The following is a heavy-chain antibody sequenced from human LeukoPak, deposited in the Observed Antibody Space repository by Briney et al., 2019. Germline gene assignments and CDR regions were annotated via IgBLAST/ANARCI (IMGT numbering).Heavy chain of an antibody. CDR3: AWGSGPHYGMDV. D-gene: IGHD3-16*01. CDR1: GGTFSSYA. Sequence: WVKVSCKASGGTFSSYAISWVRQAPGQGLEWMGGIIPIFGTANYAQKFQGRVTITADESTSTAYMELSSLRSEDTAVYYCAWGSGPHYGMDVWGQGTTVTVSS. J-gene: IGHJ6*02. CDR2: IIPIFGTA. V-gene: IGHV1-69*01.